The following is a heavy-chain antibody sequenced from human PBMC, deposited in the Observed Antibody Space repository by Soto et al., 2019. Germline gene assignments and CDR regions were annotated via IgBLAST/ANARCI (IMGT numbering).Heavy chain of an antibody. J-gene: IGHJ4*02. V-gene: IGHV1-18*01. Sequence: ASVKVSCKASGYTFISYGIAWVRQAPGQGLEWMGWISTYNGNTKYAQKFQDRVTMTTDTSTSTVYMDVRSLRSEDTAVYYCARDGWDHHGYNFWGQGTLVTVSS. D-gene: IGHD5-12*01. CDR3: ARDGWDHHGYNF. CDR2: ISTYNGNT. CDR1: GYTFISYG.